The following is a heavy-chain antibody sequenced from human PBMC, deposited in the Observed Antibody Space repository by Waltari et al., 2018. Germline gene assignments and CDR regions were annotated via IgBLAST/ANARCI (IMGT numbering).Heavy chain of an antibody. D-gene: IGHD2-2*01. CDR2: IYTSGST. CDR1: GGSISSYY. V-gene: IGHV4-4*07. J-gene: IGHJ3*02. CDR3: ARILLCSSTSCSTRGAFDI. Sequence: QVQLQESGPGLVKPSETLSLTCTVSGGSISSYYWSWIRQPAGQGLEWIGRIYTSGSTNYNPSLKSRVTMSVDTSKNQFSLKLSSVTAADTAVYYCARILLCSSTSCSTRGAFDIWGQGTMVTVSS.